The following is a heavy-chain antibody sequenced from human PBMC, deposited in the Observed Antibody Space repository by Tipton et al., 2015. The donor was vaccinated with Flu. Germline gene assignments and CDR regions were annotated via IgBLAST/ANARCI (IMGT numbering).Heavy chain of an antibody. V-gene: IGHV1-2*06. CDR3: ARELGDYDYVWGSSLAPNNYYYYGMDV. J-gene: IGHJ6*02. D-gene: IGHD3-16*01. CDR2: INPNSGGT. CDR1: GYTFTGYY. Sequence: QLVQSGAEVKKPGASVKVSCKASGYTFTGYYMHWVRQAPGQGLEWMGRINPNSGGTNYAQKFQGRVTMTRDTSISTAYMELSRLRSDDTAVYYCARELGDYDYVWGSSLAPNNYYYYGMDVWGQGTTVTVSS.